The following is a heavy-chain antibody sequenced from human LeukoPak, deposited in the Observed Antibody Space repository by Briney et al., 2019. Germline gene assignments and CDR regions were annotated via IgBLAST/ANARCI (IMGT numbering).Heavy chain of an antibody. D-gene: IGHD5-12*01. CDR2: INHSGST. J-gene: IGHJ4*02. CDR1: GGSFSGYY. V-gene: IGHV4-34*01. Sequence: SETLSLTCAVYGGSFSGYYWSWIRQPPGKGLEWIGEINHSGSTNYNPSLKSRVTISVDTSKNQFSLKLSSVTPEDTAVYYCARDQGYSGYAAFDYWGQGTLVTVSS. CDR3: ARDQGYSGYAAFDY.